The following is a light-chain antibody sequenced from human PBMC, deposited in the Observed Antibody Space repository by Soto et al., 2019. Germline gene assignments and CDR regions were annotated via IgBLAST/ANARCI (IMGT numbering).Light chain of an antibody. CDR1: QSVSSSY. V-gene: IGKV3-15*01. CDR2: DTS. CDR3: QQYNNWPPIP. J-gene: IGKJ5*01. Sequence: IVLTHSPCTLSLSPLERASLSFMSIQSVSSSYLAWYQQKPGQAPRLLIYDTSTRATGIPARFSGSGSGTEFTLTISSLQSEDFAVYYCQQYNNWPPIPFGQGTRLEIK.